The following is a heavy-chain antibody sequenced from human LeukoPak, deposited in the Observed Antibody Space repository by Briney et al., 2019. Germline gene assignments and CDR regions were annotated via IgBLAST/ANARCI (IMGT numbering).Heavy chain of an antibody. CDR1: GSTFSSYA. J-gene: IGHJ4*02. D-gene: IGHD3-3*01. Sequence: GGSLRLSCAASGSTFSSYAMHWVRQAPGKGLEWVAVISYDGSNKYYADSVKGRFTISRDNSKNTLYLQMNSLRAEDTAVYYCARESGYYTWAYFDYWGQGTLVTVSS. CDR2: ISYDGSNK. CDR3: ARESGYYTWAYFDY. V-gene: IGHV3-30-3*01.